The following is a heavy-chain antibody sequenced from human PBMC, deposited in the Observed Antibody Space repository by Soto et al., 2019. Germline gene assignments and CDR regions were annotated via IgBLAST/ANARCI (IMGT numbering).Heavy chain of an antibody. V-gene: IGHV4-38-2*01. Sequence: PSETLSLTCAVSGYSISSGYYWGWIRQPPGKGLEWIGSIYHSGSTYYNPSLKSRVTISVDTSKNQFSLKLSSVTAEDTAVYYCARASADYDILTGYYAYGMDVWGQGTTVTVSS. CDR3: ARASADYDILTGYYAYGMDV. D-gene: IGHD3-9*01. CDR2: IYHSGST. CDR1: GYSISSGYY. J-gene: IGHJ6*02.